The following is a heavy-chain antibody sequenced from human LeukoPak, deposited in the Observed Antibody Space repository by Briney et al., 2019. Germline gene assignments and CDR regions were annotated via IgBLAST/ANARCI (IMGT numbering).Heavy chain of an antibody. D-gene: IGHD3-22*01. J-gene: IGHJ4*02. CDR3: ARGTSSSDYSRLYYFDY. CDR2: ISSSGSTI. CDR1: GFTFSSYE. V-gene: IGHV3-48*03. Sequence: GGSLRLSCAASGFTFSSYEMNWVRQAPGKGLEWVSYISSSGSTIYYADSVKGRFTISRDNAMNSLSLQMNSPRAEDTAVYYCARGTSSSDYSRLYYFDYWGQGTLVTVSS.